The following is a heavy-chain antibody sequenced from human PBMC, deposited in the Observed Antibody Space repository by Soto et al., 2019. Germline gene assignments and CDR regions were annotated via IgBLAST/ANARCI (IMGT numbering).Heavy chain of an antibody. CDR3: ARIRGWGWIGANVN. Sequence: QVTLKEAGPVLVKPTETLTLTCTVSGFSLSNARMSVCWILKPPGKALEWLAHIFANAAKSYSASLKSGLTLSKDNSQGPVVLTRPNRDPVDTATYFWARIRGWGWIGANVNWGQATLVTVSS. CDR2: IFANAAK. CDR1: GFSLSNARMS. J-gene: IGHJ4*02. D-gene: IGHD2-2*03. V-gene: IGHV2-26*01.